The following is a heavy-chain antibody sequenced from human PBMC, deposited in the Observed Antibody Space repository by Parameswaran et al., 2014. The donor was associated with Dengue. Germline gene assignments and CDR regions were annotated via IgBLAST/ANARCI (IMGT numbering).Heavy chain of an antibody. V-gene: IGHV4-39*01. CDR3: ARHGGHYSSNFDY. CDR2: IYYSGST. Sequence: WIRQPPGKGLESIGSIYYSGSTYYNPSLKSRVTISVDTSKNQFSLKLSSVTAADTAVYYCARHGGHYSSNFDYWGQGTLVTVSS. D-gene: IGHD1-26*01. J-gene: IGHJ4*02.